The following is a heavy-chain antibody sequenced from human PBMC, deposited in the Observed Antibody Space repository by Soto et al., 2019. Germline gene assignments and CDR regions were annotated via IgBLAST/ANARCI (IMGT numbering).Heavy chain of an antibody. J-gene: IGHJ4*02. D-gene: IGHD3-16*01. CDR1: GYLFTSSD. CDR2: LNPTTGNT. CDR3: TRGRIMITFGGGIIIDY. V-gene: IGHV1-8*01. Sequence: GASVKVSCKASGYLFTSSDINWVRQATGQGLEWMGWLNPTTGNTGYAQNFQGRVTMTGNTSISTAYMELSSLKSEDTAVYYCTRGRIMITFGGGIIIDYWGQGSLVIVSS.